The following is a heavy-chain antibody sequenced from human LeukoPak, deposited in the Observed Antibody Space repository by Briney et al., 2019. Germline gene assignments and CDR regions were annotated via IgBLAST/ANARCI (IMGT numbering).Heavy chain of an antibody. D-gene: IGHD2-15*01. CDR3: ARDRPPNCSGGSCYLGAFDY. CDR2: INPNSGGT. J-gene: IGHJ4*02. V-gene: IGHV1-2*02. CDR1: GYTFTGYY. Sequence: ASVKVSCKASGYTFTGYYMHWVRQAPGQGLEWMGWINPNSGGTNYAQKFQGRATMTRDTSISTAYMELSRLRSDDTAVYYCARDRPPNCSGGSCYLGAFDYWGQGTLVTVSS.